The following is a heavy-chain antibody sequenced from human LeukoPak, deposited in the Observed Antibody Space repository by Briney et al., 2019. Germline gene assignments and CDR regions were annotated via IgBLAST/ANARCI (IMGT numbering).Heavy chain of an antibody. Sequence: SETLSLTCAAYGGSFSGYYWNWIRQPPGKGLEWIGQINHTGSTNYNPSLKSRVTISVDTSKNQFSLKLSSVTAADTAVYYCARGGTTYVWGSYRYTFDYWGQGTLVTVSS. CDR1: GGSFSGYY. CDR3: ARGGTTYVWGSYRYTFDY. CDR2: INHTGST. J-gene: IGHJ4*02. D-gene: IGHD3-16*02. V-gene: IGHV4-34*01.